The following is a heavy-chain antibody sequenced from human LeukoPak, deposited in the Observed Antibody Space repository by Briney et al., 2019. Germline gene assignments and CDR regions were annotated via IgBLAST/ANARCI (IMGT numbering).Heavy chain of an antibody. J-gene: IGHJ4*02. CDR1: GFTLNKYG. D-gene: IGHD3-22*01. V-gene: IGHV3-33*01. CDR3: ARDRTYSSSPDVRSHFNS. CDR2: IWSDGSER. Sequence: GGSLRLSCAASGFTLNKYGMHWVRQAPGKGLEWVAVIWSDGSERYYADSVKGRFTISRDNSKTTVDLQMNSLRAEDTAVYYCARDRTYSSSPDVRSHFNSWGQGALVTVSS.